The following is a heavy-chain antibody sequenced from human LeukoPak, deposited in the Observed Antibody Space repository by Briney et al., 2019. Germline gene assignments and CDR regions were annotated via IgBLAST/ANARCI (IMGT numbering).Heavy chain of an antibody. D-gene: IGHD1-26*01. J-gene: IGHJ4*02. V-gene: IGHV3-48*03. CDR1: GYTLSPYE. CDR3: ARFRSYNFEY. Sequence: GGSLTLSCAPSGYTLSPYEMNWVRQATGEGREWVSYISSSGSIMNYADSVKGRFTISRDNAKNSLYLQMSGLRAEDTAVYYCARFRSYNFEYWGQGTLVTASS. CDR2: ISSSGSIM.